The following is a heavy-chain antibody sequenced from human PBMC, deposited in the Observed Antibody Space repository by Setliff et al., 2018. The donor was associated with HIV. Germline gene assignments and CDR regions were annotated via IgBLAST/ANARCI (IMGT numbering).Heavy chain of an antibody. CDR3: ARDNGRYFDRGWFDP. D-gene: IGHD3-9*01. Sequence: PGGSLSLSCAASGFTFSNYSMNWVRQTPGKGLEWVSSISASATYIYYADSVKGRFTISRDNAENSLYLQMNSLRAEDTAVYYCARDNGRYFDRGWFDPWGQGALVTV. J-gene: IGHJ5*02. CDR2: ISASATYI. CDR1: GFTFSNYS. V-gene: IGHV3-21*01.